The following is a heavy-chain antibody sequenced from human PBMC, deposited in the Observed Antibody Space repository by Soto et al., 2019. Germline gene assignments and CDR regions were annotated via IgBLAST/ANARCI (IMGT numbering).Heavy chain of an antibody. D-gene: IGHD1-26*01. CDR3: ARDLFRGSVAYFAY. J-gene: IGHJ4*02. V-gene: IGHV1-18*04. CDR1: GYTFTSYG. CDR2: ISAYNGNT. Sequence: QVQLVQSGAEVKKPGASVKVSCKESGYTFTSYGISWVRQAPGQGLEWMGWISAYNGNTNYAQKLQGRVTMTTDTSTSTAYMELRSLGSDDPAVYYCARDLFRGSVAYFAYWGQGTLVTVSS.